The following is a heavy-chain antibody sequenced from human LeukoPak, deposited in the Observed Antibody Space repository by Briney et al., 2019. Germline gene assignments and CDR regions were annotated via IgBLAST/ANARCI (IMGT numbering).Heavy chain of an antibody. CDR3: AKDYREHIVVVTAWDY. Sequence: GSLRLSCAASGFTFSSYAMSWVRQAPGKGLEWVSAISGSGGSTYYADSVKGRFTISRDNSKNTLYLQMNSLRAEDTAVYYCAKDYREHIVVVTAWDYWGQGTLVTVSS. J-gene: IGHJ4*02. CDR2: ISGSGGST. V-gene: IGHV3-23*01. D-gene: IGHD2-21*02. CDR1: GFTFSSYA.